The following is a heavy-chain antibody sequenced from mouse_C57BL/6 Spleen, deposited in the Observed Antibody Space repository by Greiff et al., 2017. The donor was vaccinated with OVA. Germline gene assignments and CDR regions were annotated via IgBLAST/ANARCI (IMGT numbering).Heavy chain of an antibody. CDR2: IDPSDSYT. D-gene: IGHD2-12*01. CDR1: GYTFTSYW. CDR3: ARGVYNYARAMDY. J-gene: IGHJ4*01. Sequence: QVQLQQSGAELVRPGTSVKLSCKASGYTFTSYWMHWVKQRPGQGLEWIGVIDPSDSYTNYNQKFKGKATLTVDTSSSTAYMQLSSLTSEDSAVYYCARGVYNYARAMDYWGQGTSVTVSS. V-gene: IGHV1-59*01.